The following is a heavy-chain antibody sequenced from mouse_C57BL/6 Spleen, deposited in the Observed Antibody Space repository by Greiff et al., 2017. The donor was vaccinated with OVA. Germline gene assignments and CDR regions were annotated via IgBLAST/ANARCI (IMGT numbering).Heavy chain of an antibody. V-gene: IGHV1-53*01. J-gene: IGHJ2*01. D-gene: IGHD2-1*01. CDR3: ARDYYYICFDY. CDR2: INPSNGGT. CDR1: GYTFTGYW. Sequence: QVQLKESGTELVKPGASVKLSCKASGYTFTGYWMHWVKQRPGQGLEWIGNINPSNGGTNYNEKFKCKATLTVDKSSSTAYMQLSSLTSEDSAVYYCARDYYYICFDYWGQGTTLTVSS.